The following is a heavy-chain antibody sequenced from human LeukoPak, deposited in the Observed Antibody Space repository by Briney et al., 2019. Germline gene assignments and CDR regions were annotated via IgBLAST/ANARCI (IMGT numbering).Heavy chain of an antibody. V-gene: IGHV4-34*01. CDR3: ARVLLVTPVAAFDV. D-gene: IGHD4-23*01. CDR1: GGSFSGYY. CDR2: INHSGST. Sequence: SETLSLTCAVYGGSFSGYYWSWIRQPPGKGLEWIGEINHSGSTNYNPSLKSRVTISVDTSKNQFSLKLSSVTAADTAVYYCARVLLVTPVAAFDVWGQGTTVTVSS. J-gene: IGHJ3*01.